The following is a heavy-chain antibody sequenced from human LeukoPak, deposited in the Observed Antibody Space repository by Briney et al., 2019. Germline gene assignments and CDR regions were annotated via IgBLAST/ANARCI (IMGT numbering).Heavy chain of an antibody. CDR1: GYTFTGYY. J-gene: IGHJ4*02. V-gene: IGHV1-2*06. CDR2: INPNSGGT. Sequence: ASVKVSCKASGYTFTGYYMHWVRQAPGQGLEWMGRINPNSGGTNYAQKFQGRVTMTRDTSISTAYMELSRLRSDGTAVYYCARGTTVTTLRFDYWGQGTLVTVSS. CDR3: ARGTTVTTLRFDY. D-gene: IGHD4-17*01.